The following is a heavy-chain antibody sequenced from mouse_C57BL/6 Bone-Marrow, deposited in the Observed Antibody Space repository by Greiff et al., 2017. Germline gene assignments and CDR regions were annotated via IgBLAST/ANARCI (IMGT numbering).Heavy chain of an antibody. J-gene: IGHJ4*01. CDR2: IYPGNSDT. CDR3: TRSYYYGSSYYYAMDY. Sequence: EVQRVESGTVLARPGASVKMSCKTSGYTFTSYWMHWVKQRPGQGLEWIGAIYPGNSDTSYNQKFKGKAKLTAVTSASTAYMELSSLTNEDSAVYFFTRSYYYGSSYYYAMDYWGQGTSVTVSS. V-gene: IGHV1-5*01. D-gene: IGHD1-1*01. CDR1: GYTFTSYW.